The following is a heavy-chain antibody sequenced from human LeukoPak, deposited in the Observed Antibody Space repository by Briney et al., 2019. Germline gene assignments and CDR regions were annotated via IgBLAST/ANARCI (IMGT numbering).Heavy chain of an antibody. Sequence: SETLSLTCTVSGDSISSSTYYWGWIRQPPGKGLEWIGNIYHSGSTNYNPSLKSRVTISVDKSKNQFSLKLSSVTAADTAVYYCARAVPAATFDYWGQGTLVTVSS. CDR2: IYHSGST. J-gene: IGHJ4*02. D-gene: IGHD2-2*01. V-gene: IGHV4-39*07. CDR3: ARAVPAATFDY. CDR1: GDSISSSTYY.